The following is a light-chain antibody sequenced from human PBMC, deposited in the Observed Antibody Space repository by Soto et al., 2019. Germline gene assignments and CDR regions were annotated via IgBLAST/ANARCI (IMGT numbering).Light chain of an antibody. J-gene: IGKJ1*01. CDR1: QSISSW. CDR3: LFSET. CDR2: KAS. V-gene: IGKV1-5*03. Sequence: DIQMTQSPSTLSASVGDRVTITCRASQSISSWLAWYQQKPGKAPKLLIYKASSLESGVPSRFSGSGSGTEFTLTISSLQPDDFATYYCLFSETFGQGTKVEIK.